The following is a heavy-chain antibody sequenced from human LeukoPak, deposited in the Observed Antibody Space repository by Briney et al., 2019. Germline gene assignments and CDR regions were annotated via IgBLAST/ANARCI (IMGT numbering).Heavy chain of an antibody. CDR1: GYTFTSYA. V-gene: IGHV1-3*03. CDR2: INAGNGNT. Sequence: AASVKVSCKASGYTFTSYAMHWVRQAPGQRLEWMGWINAGNGNTKYSQEFQGRVTITRDTSASTAYMELSSLRSEDMAVYYCARDRSSGWSGDGYFDLWGRGTLVTVSS. J-gene: IGHJ2*01. CDR3: ARDRSSGWSGDGYFDL. D-gene: IGHD6-19*01.